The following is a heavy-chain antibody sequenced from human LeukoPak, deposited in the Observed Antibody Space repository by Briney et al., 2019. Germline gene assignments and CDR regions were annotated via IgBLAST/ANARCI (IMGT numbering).Heavy chain of an antibody. CDR2: VWFDNSNQ. V-gene: IGHV3-33*06. D-gene: IGHD1-26*01. CDR1: GFKFNDYG. Sequence: GGSLRLSCTASGFKFNDYGMYWVRLPPQKGPEWVALVWFDNSNQHYADSVKGRFFISRNSDDNTLFLHMNSLTVEDTAVYYCAKGRGPTPLGDAGADVWGKGTAVAVSA. CDR3: AKGRGPTPLGDAGADV. J-gene: IGHJ6*04.